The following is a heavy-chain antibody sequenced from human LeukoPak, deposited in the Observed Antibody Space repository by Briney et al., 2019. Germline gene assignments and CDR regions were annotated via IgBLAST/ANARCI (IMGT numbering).Heavy chain of an antibody. CDR1: GGSVGSSPYY. CDR3: ARKPYSVLWFGESPYNWFDP. CDR2: VSYSGRP. D-gene: IGHD3-10*01. V-gene: IGHV4-39*07. J-gene: IGHJ5*02. Sequence: PSKTLSLTCTVSGGSVGSSPYYWAWVRQPPGRELDWIGSVSYSGRPSYTPSLESRVTISVDTSKNQFFLKFNSVTAADTAVYYCARKPYSVLWFGESPYNWFDPWGQGTLVTVSS.